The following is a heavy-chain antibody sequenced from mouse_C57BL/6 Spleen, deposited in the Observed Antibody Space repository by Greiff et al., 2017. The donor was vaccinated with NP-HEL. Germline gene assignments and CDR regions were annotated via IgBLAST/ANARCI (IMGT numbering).Heavy chain of an antibody. CDR3: ARYGSSYDYAMDY. V-gene: IGHV1-64*01. CDR1: GYTFTSYW. D-gene: IGHD1-1*01. CDR2: IHPNSGST. Sequence: QVQLQQPGAELVKPGASVKLSCKASGYTFTSYWMHWVKQRPGQGLEWIGMIHPNSGSTNYNEKFKSKSTLTVDKSYSTAYMQLSSLTSEDSAVYYCARYGSSYDYAMDYWGQGTSVTVSS. J-gene: IGHJ4*01.